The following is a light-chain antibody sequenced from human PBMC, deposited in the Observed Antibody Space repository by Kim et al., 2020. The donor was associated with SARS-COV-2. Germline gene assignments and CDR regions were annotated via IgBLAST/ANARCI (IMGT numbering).Light chain of an antibody. CDR3: CSYAGSRV. CDR2: EVS. Sequence: SPGRSITISCTGTSTDVGSYNIVSWYQQHPGKAPKLMIYEVSKRPSGVSNRFSGSKSGNTASLTISGLQAEDEADYYCCSYAGSRVFGGGTQLTVL. CDR1: STDVGSYNI. J-gene: IGLJ2*01. V-gene: IGLV2-23*02.